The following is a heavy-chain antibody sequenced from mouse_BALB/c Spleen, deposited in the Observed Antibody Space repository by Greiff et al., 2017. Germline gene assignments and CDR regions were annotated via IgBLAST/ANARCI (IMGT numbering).Heavy chain of an antibody. J-gene: IGHJ2*01. CDR2: ISDGGSYT. D-gene: IGHD2-4*01. V-gene: IGHV5-4*02. CDR3: ARGGNYDYDFDY. Sequence: EVQLVESGGGLVKPGGSLKLSCAASGFTFSDYYMYWVRQTPEKRLEWVATISDGGSYTYYPDSVKGRFTISRDNAKNNLYLQMSSLKSEDTAMYYCARGGNYDYDFDYWGQGTTLTVSS. CDR1: GFTFSDYY.